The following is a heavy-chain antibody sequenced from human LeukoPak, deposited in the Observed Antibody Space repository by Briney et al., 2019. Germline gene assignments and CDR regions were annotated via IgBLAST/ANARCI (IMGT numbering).Heavy chain of an antibody. V-gene: IGHV4-39*07. Sequence: PSETLSLTCTVSGGSISSSSYYWGWIRQPPGKGLEWIGSIYYSGSTYYNPSLKSRVTISVDTSKNQFSLKLSSVTAADTAMYYCARSGTYYFDYWGQGTLVTVSS. J-gene: IGHJ4*02. CDR3: ARSGTYYFDY. CDR1: GGSISSSSYY. CDR2: IYYSGST. D-gene: IGHD3/OR15-3a*01.